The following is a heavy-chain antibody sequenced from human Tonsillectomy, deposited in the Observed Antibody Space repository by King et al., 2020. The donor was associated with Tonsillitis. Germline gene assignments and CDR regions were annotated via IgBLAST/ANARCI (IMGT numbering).Heavy chain of an antibody. CDR1: GFTFSSYW. CDR3: ARDRTYYYDSSGYYDAFDL. Sequence: EVQLVESGGGLVQPGGSLRLSCAASGFTFSSYWMTWVRQAPGKGLEWVANIEQDGSDKYYVDSVKGRFTISRDNAKNSLYLQMNSLRAEDTAVYYCARDRTYYYDSSGYYDAFDLWGQGTMVTVSS. CDR2: IEQDGSDK. D-gene: IGHD3-22*01. V-gene: IGHV3-7*03. J-gene: IGHJ3*01.